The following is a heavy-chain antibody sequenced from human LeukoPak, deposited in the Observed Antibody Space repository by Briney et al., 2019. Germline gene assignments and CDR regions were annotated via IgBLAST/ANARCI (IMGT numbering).Heavy chain of an antibody. CDR3: ARAGYNHYFDY. V-gene: IGHV1-69*04. Sequence: SVKVSCKASGGTFSSYAISWVRQAPGQGLEWMGRIIPILGIANYAQKFQGRVTITADKSTSTAYMELSSLRSEDTAVYYCARAGYNHYFDYWGQGTLVTVSS. CDR1: GGTFSSYA. D-gene: IGHD5-18*01. J-gene: IGHJ4*02. CDR2: IIPILGIA.